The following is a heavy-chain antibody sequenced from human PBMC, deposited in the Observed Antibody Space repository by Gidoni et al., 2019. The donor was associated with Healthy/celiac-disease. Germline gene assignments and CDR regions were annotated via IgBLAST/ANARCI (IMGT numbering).Heavy chain of an antibody. CDR3: ARASLIVVVVAATPLGY. V-gene: IGHV3-30-3*01. CDR1: GFTFSSYA. CDR2: ISYDGSNK. Sequence: QVQLVESGGGVVQPGRCLRLSCAASGFTFSSYAMHWVRQAQGKGLEWVAVISYDGSNKYYADSGKGRFTISRDNSKNTLYLQMNSLRAEDTAVYYCARASLIVVVVAATPLGYWGQGTLVTVSS. J-gene: IGHJ4*02. D-gene: IGHD2-15*01.